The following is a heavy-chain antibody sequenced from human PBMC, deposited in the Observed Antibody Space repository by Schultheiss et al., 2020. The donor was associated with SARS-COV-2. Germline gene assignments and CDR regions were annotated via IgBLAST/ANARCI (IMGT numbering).Heavy chain of an antibody. CDR3: ARGTGGNDKYYFDY. Sequence: SETLSLTCAVYGGSFSGYSWSWIRQPAGKGLEWIGRIYTSGSTNYNPSLKSRVTMSVDTSKNQFSLKLSTVTAADTAVYYCARGTGGNDKYYFDYWGQGTLVTVSS. V-gene: IGHV4-59*10. J-gene: IGHJ4*02. CDR2: IYTSGST. D-gene: IGHD4-23*01. CDR1: GGSFSGYS.